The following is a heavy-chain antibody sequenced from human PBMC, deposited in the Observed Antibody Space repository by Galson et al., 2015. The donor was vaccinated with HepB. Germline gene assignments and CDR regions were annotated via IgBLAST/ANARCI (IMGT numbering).Heavy chain of an antibody. V-gene: IGHV3-11*06. CDR3: ARARNRGGYSGYDFGH. J-gene: IGHJ4*02. CDR1: GLAFSEYY. CDR2: ISSSRTYT. D-gene: IGHD5-12*01. Sequence: SLRLSCAASGLAFSEYYMSWIRQAPGKGLEWVSYISSSRTYTKYADPVKGRFTISRDNAKNSVYLQMNSLRAEDTAVYYCARARNRGGYSGYDFGHWGQGTLVTVSS.